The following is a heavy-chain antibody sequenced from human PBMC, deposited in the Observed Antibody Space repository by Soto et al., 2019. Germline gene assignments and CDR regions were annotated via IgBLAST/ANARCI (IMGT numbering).Heavy chain of an antibody. D-gene: IGHD5-12*01. CDR1: GFSISDYW. J-gene: IGHJ4*02. Sequence: EVQLVESGGGLVQPGGSLRLSCVASGFSISDYWMNWVRQAPGKGLAWVGNIKEDGSEKYYVDPVKGRFTISSDNAENSLYLQMNSLRAEDTAVYYCARGRRKYRDYDSYLDLWGQGILVVVSS. CDR3: ARGRRKYRDYDSYLDL. V-gene: IGHV3-7*03. CDR2: IKEDGSEK.